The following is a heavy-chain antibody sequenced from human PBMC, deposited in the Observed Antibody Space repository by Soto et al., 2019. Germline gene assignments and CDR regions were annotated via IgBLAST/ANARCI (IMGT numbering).Heavy chain of an antibody. D-gene: IGHD6-13*01. CDR3: AKAEFTAAGNYFDY. Sequence: GESLKISCAASGFTFSSYAMSWVRQAPGKGLEWVSAISGSGGSTYYADSVKGRFTISRDNSKNTLYLQMNSLRAEDTAVYYCAKAEFTAAGNYFDYWGQGTLVTVSS. CDR2: ISGSGGST. CDR1: GFTFSSYA. J-gene: IGHJ4*02. V-gene: IGHV3-23*01.